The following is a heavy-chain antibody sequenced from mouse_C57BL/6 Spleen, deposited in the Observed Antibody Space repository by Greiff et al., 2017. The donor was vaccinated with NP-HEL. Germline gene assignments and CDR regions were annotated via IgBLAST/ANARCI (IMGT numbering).Heavy chain of an antibody. D-gene: IGHD2-5*01. CDR2: ISSGSSTI. CDR3: ARSNYGTDYFDV. CDR1: GFTFSDYG. Sequence: EVKLVESGGGLVKPGGSLKLSCAASGFTFSDYGMHWVRQAPEKGLEWVAYISSGSSTIYYADPVKGRFTISRDNAKNTLFLQMTSLRSEDTAMYYCARSNYGTDYFDVWGTGTTVTVSS. V-gene: IGHV5-17*01. J-gene: IGHJ1*03.